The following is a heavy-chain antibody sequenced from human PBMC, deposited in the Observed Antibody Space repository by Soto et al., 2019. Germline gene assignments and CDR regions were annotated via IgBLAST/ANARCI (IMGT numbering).Heavy chain of an antibody. D-gene: IGHD2-15*01. CDR2: IRSNTAVT. J-gene: IGHJ4*02. Sequence: GGSLRLSCTASGFSLNNQAMSWVRQAPGKGLEWVAAIRSNTAVTHYADSMRDRFTISRVNSANTIFLQMNSLRVEDSAVYFCAKASDGGWPYYFDSWGQGALVTVSS. CDR1: GFSLNNQA. CDR3: AKASDGGWPYYFDS. V-gene: IGHV3-23*01.